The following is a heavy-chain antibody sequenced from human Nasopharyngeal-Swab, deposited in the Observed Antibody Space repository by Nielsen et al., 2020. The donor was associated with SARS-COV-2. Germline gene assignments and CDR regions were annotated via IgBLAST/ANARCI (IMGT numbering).Heavy chain of an antibody. Sequence: SETLSLTCTVSGGSISSSSYYWGWIRQPPGKGLEWIGSIYYSGSTYYNPSRKSRVTISVDTSKNQFSLNLSSVTAADTAVYYCAGDGGRGGIWNYYYYYMDVWGKGTLVTVSS. V-gene: IGHV4-39*07. CDR3: AGDGGRGGIWNYYYYYMDV. CDR1: GGSISSSSYY. CDR2: IYYSGST. D-gene: IGHD3-10*01. J-gene: IGHJ6*03.